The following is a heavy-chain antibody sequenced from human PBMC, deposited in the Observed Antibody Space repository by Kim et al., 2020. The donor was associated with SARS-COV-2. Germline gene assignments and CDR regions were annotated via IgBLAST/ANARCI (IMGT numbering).Heavy chain of an antibody. V-gene: IGHV4-39*01. Sequence: SETLSLTCSVSGGSISSSSYYWGWIRQPPGKGLEWIGSTYYRGSTYYNPSLKSRVTISVDTSKNQFSLKLSSVTAADTSLYYCASGGSLYTTNWNYYYYG. CDR1: GGSISSSSYY. D-gene: IGHD2-2*02. CDR2: TYYRGST. CDR3: ASGGSLYTTNWNYYYYG. J-gene: IGHJ6*01.